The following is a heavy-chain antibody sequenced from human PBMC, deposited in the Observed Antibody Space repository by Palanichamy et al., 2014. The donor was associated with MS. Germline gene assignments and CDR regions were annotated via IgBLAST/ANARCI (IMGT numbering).Heavy chain of an antibody. D-gene: IGHD3-22*01. V-gene: IGHV1-24*01. CDR3: ATSWGGFYYDSSALLLGLDAFDI. Sequence: QVQLVQSGAEVKKPGASVKVSCKVSGYTLTELSMHWVRQAPGKGLEWMGGFDPEDGETIYAQKFQGRVTMTEDTSTDTAYMELSSLRSEDTAVYYCATSWGGFYYDSSALLLGLDAFDIWGQGTMVTVSS. J-gene: IGHJ3*02. CDR2: FDPEDGET. CDR1: GYTLTELS.